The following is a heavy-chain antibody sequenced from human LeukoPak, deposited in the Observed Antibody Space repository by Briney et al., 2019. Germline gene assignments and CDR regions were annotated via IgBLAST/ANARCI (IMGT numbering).Heavy chain of an antibody. CDR1: GFTFSNSG. CDR3: ARVYDSSGYYFPYYYYYYMDV. D-gene: IGHD3-22*01. CDR2: ISGGAVST. J-gene: IGHJ6*03. Sequence: PGGSLRLSCAASGFTFSNSGMSWVRQAPGKGLEWVSGISGGAVSTNYADSVKGRFTISRDNSKNTLYLQMNSLRAEDTAVYYCARVYDSSGYYFPYYYYYYMDVWGKGTTVTVSS. V-gene: IGHV3-23*01.